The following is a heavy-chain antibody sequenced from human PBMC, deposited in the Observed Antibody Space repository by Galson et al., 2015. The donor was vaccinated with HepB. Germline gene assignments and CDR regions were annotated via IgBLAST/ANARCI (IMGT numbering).Heavy chain of an antibody. CDR3: AKDGAEVVVPAVAYYNYYYYMDV. Sequence: SLRVSCAASRFRFKNYAMHWVRQAPGKGLEWVALISFDGSKQFYTDSVKGRFTISRDNSKNTLYLQMNSLRPDDTAAYYCAKDGAEVVVPAVAYYNYYYYMDVWGKGTTVTVSS. V-gene: IGHV3-30*18. D-gene: IGHD2-2*01. J-gene: IGHJ6*03. CDR1: RFRFKNYA. CDR2: ISFDGSKQ.